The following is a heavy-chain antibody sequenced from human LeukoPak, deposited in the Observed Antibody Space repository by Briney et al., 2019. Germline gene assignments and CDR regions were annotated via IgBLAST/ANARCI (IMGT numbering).Heavy chain of an antibody. J-gene: IGHJ2*01. CDR1: GGSISSSY. V-gene: IGHV4-4*09. Sequence: PSETLSFTCTVFGGSISSSYWGWFRQPPGKGLEWIGYIYTSGSTNYNPSLNSRVTISVETSKNQFSLKLSSVTAADTAVYYCARASDCTNGVCYDPSYWYFDLWGRGTLVTVSS. CDR2: IYTSGST. D-gene: IGHD2-8*01. CDR3: ARASDCTNGVCYDPSYWYFDL.